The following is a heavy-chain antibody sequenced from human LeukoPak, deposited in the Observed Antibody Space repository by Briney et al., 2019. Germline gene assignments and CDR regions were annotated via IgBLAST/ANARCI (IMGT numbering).Heavy chain of an antibody. D-gene: IGHD3-9*01. CDR2: INHSGNT. V-gene: IGHV4-34*01. Sequence: SETLSLTCTVYGGSFSDYYWSWIRQPPGKGLEWIGEINHSGNTNYNPSLKSRVTMSVDTSKNQFSLKLTSVTAADTAVYYCAILSIPKWPKIDSWGQGTLVTVSS. J-gene: IGHJ4*02. CDR3: AILSIPKWPKIDS. CDR1: GGSFSDYY.